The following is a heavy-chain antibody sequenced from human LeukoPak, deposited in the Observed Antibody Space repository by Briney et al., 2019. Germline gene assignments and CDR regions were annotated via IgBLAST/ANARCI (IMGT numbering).Heavy chain of an antibody. CDR2: INHSGST. J-gene: IGHJ4*03. D-gene: IGHD5-18*01. CDR3: VRRRGYSYGSFDY. V-gene: IGHV4-34*01. Sequence: KPSETLSLTCAVYGGSFSGYYWSWIRQPPGKGLEWIGEINHSGSTNYNPSLKSRVTISVDTSKNQFSLKLSSVTAADTAVYYCVRRRGYSYGSFDYWGKGTTVTVSS. CDR1: GGSFSGYY.